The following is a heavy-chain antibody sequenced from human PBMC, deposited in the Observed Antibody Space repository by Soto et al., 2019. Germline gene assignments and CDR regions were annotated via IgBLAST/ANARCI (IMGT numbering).Heavy chain of an antibody. CDR3: ARDLGSSSTSDFDS. CDR2: ISGSSDYT. CDR1: GFPFSAYY. J-gene: IGHJ4*02. D-gene: IGHD3-10*01. V-gene: IGHV3-11*06. Sequence: QVQLVESGGGLVQPGGSLRLSCATSGFPFSAYYMSWIRQAPGKGLEWLSYISGSSDYTNSADSVKGRFTTSRDNAKNSLFLQRNRLRADDTDVYYCARDLGSSSTSDFDSWGQGTLVTVSS.